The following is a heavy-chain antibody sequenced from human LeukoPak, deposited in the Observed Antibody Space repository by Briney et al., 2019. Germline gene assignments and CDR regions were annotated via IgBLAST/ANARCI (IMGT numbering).Heavy chain of an antibody. J-gene: IGHJ2*01. CDR1: GASIGGDH. CDR3: ARRVQLWSYWHFDL. V-gene: IGHV4-4*09. Sequence: SETLSLTCIVSGASIGGDHWSWIRQPPGKGLEWIGNTGGADYNPSLRSRVTISVDTSQNQFSLTLTSVTAADTAVYYCARRVQLWSYWHFDLWGRGTLVTVSS. D-gene: IGHD5-18*01. CDR2: TGGA.